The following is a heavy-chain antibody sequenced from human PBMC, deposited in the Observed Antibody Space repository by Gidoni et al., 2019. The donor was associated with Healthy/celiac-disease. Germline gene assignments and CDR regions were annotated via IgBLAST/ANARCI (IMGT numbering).Heavy chain of an antibody. CDR2: ISGSGGST. Sequence: EVKLLESGGGVVQPGGSVRLACAASGFTLSSHAMSWVRQAPGKGLDSVSAISGSGGSTYYADSVKGRFTISRDNSKNTLYLQMNSLRAEDTAVYYCAKCPSPRYSKGYCFDYWGQGTLVTVSS. D-gene: IGHD2-21*01. CDR3: AKCPSPRYSKGYCFDY. CDR1: GFTLSSHA. J-gene: IGHJ4*02. V-gene: IGHV3-23*01.